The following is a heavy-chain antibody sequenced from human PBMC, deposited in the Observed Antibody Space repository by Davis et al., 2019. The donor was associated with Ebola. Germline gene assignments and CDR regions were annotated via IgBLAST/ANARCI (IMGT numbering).Heavy chain of an antibody. V-gene: IGHV6-1*01. CDR3: TRGWLRGGMDV. CDR1: GHRASSGG. Sequence: QSPSLSPALSGHRASSGGRNWMRQPPPRGLGWRGRTDDNSKWYKDYAVSVKSRITINPDTSKDQSSLQLNSVTPEDTALYDCTRGWLRGGMDVGGEGTAITV. D-gene: IGHD5-18*01. J-gene: IGHJ6*02. CDR2: TDDNSKWYK.